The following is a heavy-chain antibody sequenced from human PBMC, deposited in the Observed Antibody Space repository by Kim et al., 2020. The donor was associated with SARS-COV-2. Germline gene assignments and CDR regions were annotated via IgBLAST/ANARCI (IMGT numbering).Heavy chain of an antibody. V-gene: IGHV3-15*01. J-gene: IGHJ4*02. Sequence: GGSLRLSCAASGFTFSNAWMSWVRQAPGKGLEWVGRIKSKTDGGTTDYAAPVKGRFTISRDDSKNTLYLQMNSLKTEDTAVYYCTTDTAMWLGKAYSKDYWGQGTLVTVSS. CDR2: IKSKTDGGTT. CDR3: TTDTAMWLGKAYSKDY. CDR1: GFTFSNAW. D-gene: IGHD5-18*01.